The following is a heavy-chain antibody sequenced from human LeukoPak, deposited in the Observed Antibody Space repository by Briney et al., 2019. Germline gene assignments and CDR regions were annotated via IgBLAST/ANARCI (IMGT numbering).Heavy chain of an antibody. CDR3: ARVFVVVTATSASDAFDI. J-gene: IGHJ3*02. CDR1: GFTFSSYA. CDR2: ISYDGSNK. Sequence: GGSLRLSCAASGFTFSSYAMHWVRQAPGKGLEWVAVISYDGSNKYYADSVKGRFTISRYNSKNTLYLQMNSLRAEDTAVYYCARVFVVVTATSASDAFDIWGQGTMVTVSS. D-gene: IGHD2-21*02. V-gene: IGHV3-30-3*01.